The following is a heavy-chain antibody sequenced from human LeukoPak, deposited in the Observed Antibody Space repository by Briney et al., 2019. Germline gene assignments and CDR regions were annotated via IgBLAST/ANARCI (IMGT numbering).Heavy chain of an antibody. D-gene: IGHD3-10*01. J-gene: IGHJ4*02. CDR2: ISAYNGNT. Sequence: GASVKVSCKASGYTFTSYGISWVRQAPGQGLEWMGWISAYNGNTNYAQKLQGRVTMTTDTSTSTAYMELRSLRSDDTAVYYCASDLMSYYPSGTPRDYWGQGTLVTVSS. V-gene: IGHV1-18*01. CDR3: ASDLMSYYPSGTPRDY. CDR1: GYTFTSYG.